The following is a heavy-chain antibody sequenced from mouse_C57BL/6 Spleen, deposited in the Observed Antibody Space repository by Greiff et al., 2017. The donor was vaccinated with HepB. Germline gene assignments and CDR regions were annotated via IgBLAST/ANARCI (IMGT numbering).Heavy chain of an antibody. Sequence: VQLQQPGTELVKPGASVKLSCKASGYTFTSYWMHWVKQRPGQGLEWIGNINPSNGGTNCNEKFKSKATLTVDKSSSTAYMQLSSLTSEDSAVYYCARTTMVTTRYFDVWGTGTTVTVSS. J-gene: IGHJ1*03. CDR2: INPSNGGT. D-gene: IGHD2-2*01. CDR3: ARTTMVTTRYFDV. V-gene: IGHV1-53*01. CDR1: GYTFTSYW.